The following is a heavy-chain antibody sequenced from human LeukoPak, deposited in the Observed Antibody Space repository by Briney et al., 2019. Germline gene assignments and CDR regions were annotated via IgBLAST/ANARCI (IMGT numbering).Heavy chain of an antibody. V-gene: IGHV4-34*01. D-gene: IGHD2-2*02. CDR1: GGSFSGYY. J-gene: IGHJ5*02. CDR2: INHSGST. Sequence: SETLSLTCAVYGGSFSGYYWSWIRQPPGKGLEWIGEINHSGSTNYNPSLKSRVTISVDTSKNQFSLKPSSVAAADTAVYYCARGGRVAVVPAAIPSYNWFDPWGQGTLVTVSS. CDR3: ARGGRVAVVPAAIPSYNWFDP.